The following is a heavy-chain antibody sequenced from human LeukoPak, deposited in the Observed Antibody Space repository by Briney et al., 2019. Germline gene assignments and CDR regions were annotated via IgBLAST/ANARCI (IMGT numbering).Heavy chain of an antibody. J-gene: IGHJ4*02. D-gene: IGHD6-19*01. CDR3: AREQSGTRGWYTVDY. V-gene: IGHV3-23*01. CDR2: IRPDGDRT. Sequence: GWSLRRCCAASVFTFSTYAMTWIRQGRGKGLEWVSAIRPDGDRTYYANSVRGRFTISRDNSKDTVYLQINGLRVDDTAVYYCAREQSGTRGWYTVDYWGQGTLVTVSS. CDR1: VFTFSTYA.